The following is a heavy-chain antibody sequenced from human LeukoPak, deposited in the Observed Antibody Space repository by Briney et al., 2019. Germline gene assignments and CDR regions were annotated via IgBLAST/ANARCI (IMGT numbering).Heavy chain of an antibody. CDR2: IKGDGMST. Sequence: GGSLRLSCAASGFSFSSYWMHWVRQAPGKGLVWVPRIKGDGMSTMYADSVKGRFTISRDNAKNTLYLQMNSLRAEDTAVYYCARDDSFDSWGQGTLVTVSS. V-gene: IGHV3-74*03. J-gene: IGHJ4*02. CDR3: ARDDSFDS. D-gene: IGHD2-21*01. CDR1: GFSFSSYW.